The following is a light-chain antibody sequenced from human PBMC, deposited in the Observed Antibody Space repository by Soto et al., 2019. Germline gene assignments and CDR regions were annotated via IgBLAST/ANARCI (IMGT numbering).Light chain of an antibody. J-gene: IGLJ3*02. V-gene: IGLV1-44*01. CDR3: QSYDSGLSGSV. Sequence: QSVLTQPPSASGTPGQRVTISCSGSSSNIGSYTVNWYQHFPGTAPKLLIYSNNQRPSGVPDRFSGSRSGTSASLAITGLQAEDEADYYCQSYDSGLSGSVFGGGTKLTVL. CDR1: SSNIGSYT. CDR2: SNN.